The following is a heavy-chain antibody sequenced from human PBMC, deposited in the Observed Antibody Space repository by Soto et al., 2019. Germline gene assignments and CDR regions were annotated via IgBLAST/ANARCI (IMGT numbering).Heavy chain of an antibody. D-gene: IGHD5-12*01. Sequence: VELVQSGAEVEKPGAAVRISCKTSGYTFTAYYIHWVRQAPGQGLEWMGWINPNSGVANYAQKFPGRVTMTRDTSISTVYMELTKMRSEDTTIYYCARQGSGSEYPQYFYYGMDVWGQGTTAAASS. V-gene: IGHV1-2*02. CDR2: INPNSGVA. CDR3: ARQGSGSEYPQYFYYGMDV. J-gene: IGHJ6*02. CDR1: GYTFTAYY.